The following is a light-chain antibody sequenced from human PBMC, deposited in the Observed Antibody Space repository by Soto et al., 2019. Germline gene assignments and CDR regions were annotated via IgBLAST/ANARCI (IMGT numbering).Light chain of an antibody. Sequence: DIQMTQSPSSLSASVGDRVTITCRASQSISSYLNWYQQKQGKAPKLLISAASSLQSGVPSRFSGSGSGTDFTLTISSLQPEDFATYYCQQSYSTPRTFGQGTKLEIK. CDR3: QQSYSTPRT. J-gene: IGKJ2*01. V-gene: IGKV1-39*01. CDR1: QSISSY. CDR2: AAS.